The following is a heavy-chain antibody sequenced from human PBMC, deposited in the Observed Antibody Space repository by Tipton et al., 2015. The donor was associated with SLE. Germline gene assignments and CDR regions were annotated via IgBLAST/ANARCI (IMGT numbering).Heavy chain of an antibody. CDR2: TSYSGST. CDR1: GGSITSDY. CDR3: ARDGVYSSSYCHEF. D-gene: IGHD3-22*01. Sequence: LRPSCTVSGGSITSDYWSWIRQPPGKGLEWIGYTSYSGSTNYSPSLKTRVTISVDTSKNQFSLRLSSVTAADTAVYYCARDGVYSSSYCHEFWGQGILVTVSS. V-gene: IGHV4-59*01. J-gene: IGHJ4*02.